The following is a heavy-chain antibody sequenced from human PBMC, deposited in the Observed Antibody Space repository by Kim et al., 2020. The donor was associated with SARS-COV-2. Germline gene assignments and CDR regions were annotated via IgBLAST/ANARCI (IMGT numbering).Heavy chain of an antibody. CDR2: INHSGST. CDR3: ASLPGAFDI. J-gene: IGHJ3*02. V-gene: IGHV4-34*01. CDR1: GGSFSGYY. Sequence: SETLSLTCAXYGGSFSGYYWSWIRQPPGKGLEWIGEINHSGSTNYNPSLKSRVTISVDTSKNQFSLKLSSVTAADTAVYYCASLPGAFDIWGQGTMVTVSS.